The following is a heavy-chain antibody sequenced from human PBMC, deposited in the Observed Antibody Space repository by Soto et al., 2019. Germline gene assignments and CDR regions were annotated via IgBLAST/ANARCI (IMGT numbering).Heavy chain of an antibody. J-gene: IGHJ4*02. CDR1: GGSISSYY. CDR2: IYYSGST. Sequence: SETLSLTCTVSGGSISSYYWSWIRQPPGKGLEWIGYIYYSGSTNYNPSLKSRVTISVDTSKNQFSLKLSSVTAADTAVYYCARGEDTAMFDYWGQGTLVTVSS. D-gene: IGHD5-18*01. V-gene: IGHV4-59*01. CDR3: ARGEDTAMFDY.